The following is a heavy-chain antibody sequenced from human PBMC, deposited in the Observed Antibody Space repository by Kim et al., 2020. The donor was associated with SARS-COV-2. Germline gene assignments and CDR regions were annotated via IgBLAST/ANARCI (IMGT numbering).Heavy chain of an antibody. CDR3: AGGGYSYGYGWDY. V-gene: IGHV1-2*06. CDR2: INPNSGGT. D-gene: IGHD5-18*01. CDR1: GYTFTGYY. J-gene: IGHJ4*02. Sequence: ASVKVSCKASGYTFTGYYMHWVRQAPGQGLEWMGRINPNSGGTNYAQKFQGRVTMTRDTSISTAYMELSRLRSDDTAVYYCAGGGYSYGYGWDYWGQGTLVTVSS.